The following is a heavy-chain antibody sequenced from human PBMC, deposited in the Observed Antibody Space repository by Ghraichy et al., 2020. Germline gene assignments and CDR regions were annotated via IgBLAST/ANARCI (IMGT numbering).Heavy chain of an antibody. CDR3: ARGVLLRS. Sequence: ETLSLTCALYGGSFSDYFWTWIRQPPGKGLEWIGEIDHSGDTNYNPSLKSRVTISVDTSKNQFSLKVNSVTAADTAIYYCARGVLLRSWGQGTLVTVSS. D-gene: IGHD3-16*01. V-gene: IGHV4-34*01. CDR2: IDHSGDT. J-gene: IGHJ5*02. CDR1: GGSFSDYF.